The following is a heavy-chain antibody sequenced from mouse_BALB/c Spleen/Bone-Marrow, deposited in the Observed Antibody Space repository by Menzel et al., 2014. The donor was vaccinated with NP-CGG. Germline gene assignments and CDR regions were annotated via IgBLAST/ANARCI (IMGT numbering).Heavy chain of an antibody. Sequence: EVQLQQSGAELVKPGASVKLSCTAYGFNIKDTYMHWVKQRPEQGLEWIGRIDPANGNTKYDPKFQGKATITADTSSNTAYLQLSSLTSEFMSVYYSANSYFVTSLFAYWCQGTLVTVSA. CDR3: ANSYFVTSLFAY. CDR1: GFNIKDTY. CDR2: IDPANGNT. J-gene: IGHJ3*01. V-gene: IGHV14-3*02. D-gene: IGHD6-1*01.